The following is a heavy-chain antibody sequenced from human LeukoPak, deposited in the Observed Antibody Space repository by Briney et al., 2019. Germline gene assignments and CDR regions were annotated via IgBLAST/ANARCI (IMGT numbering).Heavy chain of an antibody. J-gene: IGHJ4*02. CDR3: ARGQYYDTNGNQYYFDD. Sequence: PGRSLRLSCTASGFTFGNYAMSWVRQAPGKGLEWVGFIRSKTYGGTTEYAASVKGRFTISRDDSKSIASLQTNSLKTEDTAVYYCARGQYYDTNGNQYYFDDWGQGTLVTVSS. V-gene: IGHV3-49*04. CDR2: IRSKTYGGTT. D-gene: IGHD2-8*01. CDR1: GFTFGNYA.